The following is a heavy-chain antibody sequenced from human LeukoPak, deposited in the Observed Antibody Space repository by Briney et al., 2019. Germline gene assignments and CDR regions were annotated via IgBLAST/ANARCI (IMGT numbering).Heavy chain of an antibody. V-gene: IGHV3-30*02. CDR1: GFPFSAYA. J-gene: IGHJ4*02. CDR2: IWYDGSRK. Sequence: EGSLRLSCAASGFPFSAYAMHWVRQAPGKGLEWVAVIWYDGSRKIYANSVKGRFTISRDNSKNALYLQMDSLRAEDTAVYYCANEMVEGNQFDYWGQGTLVTVSS. D-gene: IGHD2-15*01. CDR3: ANEMVEGNQFDY.